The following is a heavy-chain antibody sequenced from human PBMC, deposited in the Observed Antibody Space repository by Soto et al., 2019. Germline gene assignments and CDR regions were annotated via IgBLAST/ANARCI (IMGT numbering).Heavy chain of an antibody. CDR2: IYPDDSDT. D-gene: IGHD3-9*01. Sequence: PGESLKISCKSSGYSFSSYWIAWVRLMPGKGLEWMGSIYPDDSDTKYSPSFQGQVTISADKSISAAYLQWSSLKASDTAMYYCARNSLTGYYNYYYSMDVWGQGTTVTVSS. CDR1: GYSFSSYW. CDR3: ARNSLTGYYNYYYSMDV. J-gene: IGHJ6*02. V-gene: IGHV5-51*01.